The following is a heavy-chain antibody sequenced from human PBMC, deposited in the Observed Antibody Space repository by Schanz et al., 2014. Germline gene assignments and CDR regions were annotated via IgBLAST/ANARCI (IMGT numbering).Heavy chain of an antibody. V-gene: IGHV3-21*01. J-gene: IGHJ4*02. CDR3: AKNSADDFYFDS. D-gene: IGHD2-21*01. CDR1: GFMFANHT. CDR2: ISGTSRFI. Sequence: EVKLVESGGGLVKPGGSLRLSCAVSGFMFANHTMNWVRQAPGKGLEWVSSISGTSRFIFYTDSVKGRFTISRDNAKNSLYLEMNSLRVEDTAVYYCAKNSADDFYFDSWGQGTLVTVSS.